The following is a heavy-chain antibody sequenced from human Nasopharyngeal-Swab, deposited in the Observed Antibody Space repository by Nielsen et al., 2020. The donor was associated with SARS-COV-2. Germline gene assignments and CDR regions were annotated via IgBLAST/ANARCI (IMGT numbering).Heavy chain of an antibody. CDR1: GYTFTSYA. CDR3: ARYYREGSGYFYYGMDV. D-gene: IGHD3-22*01. J-gene: IGHJ6*02. Sequence: ASVKVSCKASGYTFTSYAMHWVRQAPGQRLEWMGWINAGNGNTKFSQKFQGRVTITRDTSASTAYMELSSLGSEDTAVYYCARYYREGSGYFYYGMDVWGQGTTVTVSS. V-gene: IGHV1-3*01. CDR2: INAGNGNT.